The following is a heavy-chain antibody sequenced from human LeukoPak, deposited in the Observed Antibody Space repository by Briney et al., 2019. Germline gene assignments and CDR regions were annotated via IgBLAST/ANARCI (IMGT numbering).Heavy chain of an antibody. J-gene: IGHJ4*02. Sequence: GGSLRLSCAASGFTFSSYSMNWVRQAPGKGLEWVSYISSSSSTIYYADSVKGLFTIAIDNAKNSRYLQMHSLRAEDTAVYYCARDPDASEVPAAILEDSWGQGTLVTVSS. V-gene: IGHV3-48*01. CDR1: GFTFSSYS. D-gene: IGHD2-2*02. CDR2: ISSSSSTI. CDR3: ARDPDASEVPAAILEDS.